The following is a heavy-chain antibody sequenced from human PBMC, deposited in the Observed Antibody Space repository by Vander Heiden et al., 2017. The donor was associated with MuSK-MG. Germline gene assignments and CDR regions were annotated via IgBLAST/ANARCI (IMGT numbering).Heavy chain of an antibody. D-gene: IGHD6-13*01. CDR3: ARDRHSAAAGYDFDY. CDR1: GFIFRNYG. Sequence: QVQLVQSGGDVVQPGRSLRLPCVASGFIFRNYGMHWVRQAPGKGLEWVAVIANDGRDKHHADAVKGRFTVSRDNAKNTLYLQMNSLRADDTAVYYCARDRHSAAAGYDFDYWGQGSLVTVSS. CDR2: IANDGRDK. J-gene: IGHJ4*02. V-gene: IGHV3-30*03.